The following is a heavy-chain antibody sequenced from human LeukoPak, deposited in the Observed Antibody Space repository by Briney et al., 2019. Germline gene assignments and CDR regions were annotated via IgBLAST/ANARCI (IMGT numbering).Heavy chain of an antibody. V-gene: IGHV3-23*01. CDR2: ISGSGGVT. Sequence: PGGSLRLSCEASGFILSNYAMSWVRQAPGKGLDWVSAISGSGGVTYYADSVKGRFTISRDNSRNTLYLQGNSLRAADTAVYYCAKVQEMGTILPPFHFWGQGTLVTVSS. J-gene: IGHJ4*02. D-gene: IGHD5-24*01. CDR3: AKVQEMGTILPPFHF. CDR1: GFILSNYA.